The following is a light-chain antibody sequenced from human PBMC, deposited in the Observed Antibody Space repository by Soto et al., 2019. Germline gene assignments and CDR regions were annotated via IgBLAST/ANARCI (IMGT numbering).Light chain of an antibody. CDR2: GAS. V-gene: IGKV3-20*01. Sequence: EIVLTQSPGTLSLSPGERATLSCRASQSVSSSYLAWCQQKPGQAPRLLIYGASSRATGIPDRFSGSGSGTDFTLTISSLEPEDFAVYYCQKYGSSPPITFGQGTRLEIK. J-gene: IGKJ5*01. CDR1: QSVSSSY. CDR3: QKYGSSPPIT.